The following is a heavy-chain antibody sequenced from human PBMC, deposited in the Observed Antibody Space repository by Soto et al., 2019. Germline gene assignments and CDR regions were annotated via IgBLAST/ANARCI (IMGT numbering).Heavy chain of an antibody. J-gene: IGHJ6*03. D-gene: IGHD2-15*01. CDR2: IYPGDSDT. CDR3: ARRGGWGYCSVGSCSDPSYYHLAV. Sequence: LGESLKISCKGSGYSSTSYWIGWVRQMPWKSLEWMGIIYPGDSDTRYSPSFQGQVTISADKSISTAYLQWSSLKASDTAMYYCARRGGWGYCSVGSCSDPSYYHLAVWAKGTTVTVS. V-gene: IGHV5-51*01. CDR1: GYSSTSYW.